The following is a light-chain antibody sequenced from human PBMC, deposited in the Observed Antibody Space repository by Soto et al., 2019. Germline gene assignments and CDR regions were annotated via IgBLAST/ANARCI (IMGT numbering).Light chain of an antibody. J-gene: IGKJ1*01. V-gene: IGKV1-33*01. CDR2: DAS. CDR1: QDISNY. Sequence: DIQMTQSPSFLSASVGDRVSISCQASQDISNYLNWYQQKPGKAPKLLIYDASNLETGVPSRFSGSGSGTDFTFTISSLQPEDIATYYCQQYKSWPTFGQGTKVDIK. CDR3: QQYKSWPT.